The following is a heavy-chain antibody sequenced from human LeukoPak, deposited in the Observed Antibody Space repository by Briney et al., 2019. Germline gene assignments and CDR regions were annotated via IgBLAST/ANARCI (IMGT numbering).Heavy chain of an antibody. CDR3: ARDYGGDLRAFDI. CDR2: INPNSGGT. CDR1: GYTFTGYY. V-gene: IGHV1-2*02. Sequence: GASVKVSCKASGYTFTGYYMHWVRQAPGQGLEWMGWINPNSGGTNYAQKFQGRVTMTRDTSISTAYMELRSLRSDDTAVYYCARDYGGDLRAFDIWGQGTMVTVSS. D-gene: IGHD2-21*02. J-gene: IGHJ3*02.